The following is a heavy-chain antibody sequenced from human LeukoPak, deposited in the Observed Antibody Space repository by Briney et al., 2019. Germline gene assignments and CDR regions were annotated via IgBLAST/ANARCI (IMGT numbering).Heavy chain of an antibody. D-gene: IGHD3-3*01. V-gene: IGHV4-59*08. Sequence: SETLSLTCTVSGGSISSYYWSWIRQSPGKGLEWIGYIYYSGSTNHNPSLKSRLTISVDTSKNQFSLRLSSVTAADTAVYYCARHSSDFWSGYYTNYYGVDVWGRGTTVTVSS. CDR3: ARHSSDFWSGYYTNYYGVDV. J-gene: IGHJ6*02. CDR1: GGSISSYY. CDR2: IYYSGST.